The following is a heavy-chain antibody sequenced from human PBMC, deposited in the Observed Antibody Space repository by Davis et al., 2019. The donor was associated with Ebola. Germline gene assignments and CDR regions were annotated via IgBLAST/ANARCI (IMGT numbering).Heavy chain of an antibody. D-gene: IGHD3-3*01. CDR3: ARATELEWLLYRYYFDY. V-gene: IGHV4-59*12. CDR2: IYYSGST. CDR1: GGPISSYY. Sequence: SETLSLTCTVSGGPISSYYWSWIRQPPGKGLEWIGYIYYSGSTYYNPSLKSRVTISVDTSKNQFSLKLSSVTAADTAVYYCARATELEWLLYRYYFDYWGQGTLVTVSS. J-gene: IGHJ4*02.